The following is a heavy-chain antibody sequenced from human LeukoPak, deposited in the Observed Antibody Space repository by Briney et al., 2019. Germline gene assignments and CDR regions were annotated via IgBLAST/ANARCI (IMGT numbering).Heavy chain of an antibody. J-gene: IGHJ4*02. CDR2: IKQDGTEK. V-gene: IGHV3-7*03. CDR3: AGGEGWTAVG. CDR1: GFTFSSYW. Sequence: AGGSLRLSCVASGFTFSSYWMTWVRQAPGKGLEWVANIKQDGTEKNYVDSVKGRFTISRDNTENSVYLQMNSLRVEDTAVYFCAGGEGWTAVGWGQGTQVTVSS. D-gene: IGHD3/OR15-3a*01.